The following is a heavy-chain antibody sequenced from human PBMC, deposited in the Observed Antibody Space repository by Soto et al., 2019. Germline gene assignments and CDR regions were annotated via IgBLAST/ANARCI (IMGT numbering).Heavy chain of an antibody. CDR2: TKEDGSEK. J-gene: IGHJ5*02. Sequence: EVQLVESGGGLVQPGGSLRLSCAASGFTFSSYWMSWVRQAPGKGLEWVANTKEDGSEKYYVDSVKGRFTVSRDNAKNSLYLQMNSLRAEDTAVYYCALLWFGMQAYFDPWGQGTLVTVSS. V-gene: IGHV3-7*01. CDR1: GFTFSSYW. D-gene: IGHD3-10*01. CDR3: ALLWFGMQAYFDP.